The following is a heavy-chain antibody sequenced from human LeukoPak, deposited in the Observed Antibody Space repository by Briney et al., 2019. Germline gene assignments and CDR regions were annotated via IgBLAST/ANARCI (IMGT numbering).Heavy chain of an antibody. CDR1: GGSISSYY. J-gene: IGHJ3*02. CDR2: IYTSGTT. CDR3: ARVDSSGYLTYAFDI. V-gene: IGHV4-4*07. D-gene: IGHD3-22*01. Sequence: SETLSLTCTVSGGSISSYYWSWIRQPAGKGLEWIGRIYTSGTTSYNPSLKSRVTISVDTSKNQFSLKLSSVTAADTAVYFCARVDSSGYLTYAFDIWGQGTMVTVSS.